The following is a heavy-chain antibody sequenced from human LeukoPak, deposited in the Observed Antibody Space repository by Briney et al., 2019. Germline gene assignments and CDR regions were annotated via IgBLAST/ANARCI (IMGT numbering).Heavy chain of an antibody. V-gene: IGHV3-64*02. CDR1: GFTLSTYG. CDR2: ITGGGSSI. J-gene: IGHJ4*02. Sequence: GGSLRLSCAASGFTLSTYGMVWVRQAPGKGLEYVSAITGGGSSIFYADSVKGRFTISRDNSRNTLFLQMDGLRTEDMAAYYCARGMTRDYDLGHDYWGQGTLVTVSS. D-gene: IGHD3-22*01. CDR3: ARGMTRDYDLGHDY.